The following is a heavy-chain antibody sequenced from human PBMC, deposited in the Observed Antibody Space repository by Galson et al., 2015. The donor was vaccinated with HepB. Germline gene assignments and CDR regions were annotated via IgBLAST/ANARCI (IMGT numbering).Heavy chain of an antibody. J-gene: IGHJ4*02. D-gene: IGHD5-18*01. V-gene: IGHV1-69*13. CDR3: AIEHSGYSYGYDPSFDY. CDR2: IIPIFGTA. Sequence: SVKVSCKASGGTFSSYAISWVRQAPGQGLEWMGGIIPIFGTANYAQKFQGRVTITADESTSTAYMELSSLRSEDTAVYYCAIEHSGYSYGYDPSFDYWGQGTLVTVSS. CDR1: GGTFSSYA.